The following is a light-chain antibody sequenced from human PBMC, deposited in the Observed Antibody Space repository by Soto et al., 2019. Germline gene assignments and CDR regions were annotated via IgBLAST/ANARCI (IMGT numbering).Light chain of an antibody. CDR1: QSVLYRSNNKNY. CDR3: QQYYSTPFT. Sequence: DIVMTQSPDSLAVSLGERAAINCKSSQSVLYRSNNKNYLAWYRQKPGQPPKLLIYWASTRESGVPDRFSGSGSGTDFTLTISSLQAEDVAVYYCQQYYSTPFTFGPGTKVDIK. J-gene: IGKJ3*01. CDR2: WAS. V-gene: IGKV4-1*01.